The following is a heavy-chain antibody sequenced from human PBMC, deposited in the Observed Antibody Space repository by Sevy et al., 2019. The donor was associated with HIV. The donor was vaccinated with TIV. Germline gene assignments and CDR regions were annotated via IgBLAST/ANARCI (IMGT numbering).Heavy chain of an antibody. J-gene: IGHJ3*01. CDR3: ARGDFDV. CDR1: GFTITSNW. D-gene: IGHD3-3*01. V-gene: IGHV3-7*01. CDR2: IKPDGSEQ. Sequence: GGSLNLSCAASGFTITSNWMSWVRQAPGKGLEWVDNIKPDGSEQFCVDSVKGRFTISRDIAKNSLFLQMSSLRVEDTAVYYCARGDFDVWGQGTMVTVSS.